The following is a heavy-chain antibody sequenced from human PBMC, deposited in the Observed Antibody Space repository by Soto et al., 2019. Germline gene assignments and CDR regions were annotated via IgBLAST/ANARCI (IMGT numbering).Heavy chain of an antibody. D-gene: IGHD3-16*02. CDR1: GYTFTSYD. CDR3: ARSGSYDYVWGSYRWYYYYGMDV. J-gene: IGHJ6*02. V-gene: IGHV1-8*01. Sequence: GASVKVSCKASGYTFTSYDINWVRQATGQRLEWMGWMNPNSGNTGYAQKFQGRVTMTRNTSISTAYMELSSLRSEDTAVYYCARSGSYDYVWGSYRWYYYYGMDVWGQGTTVTVSS. CDR2: MNPNSGNT.